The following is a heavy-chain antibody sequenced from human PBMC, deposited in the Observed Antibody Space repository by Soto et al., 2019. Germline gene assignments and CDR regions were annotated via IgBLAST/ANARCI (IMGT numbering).Heavy chain of an antibody. CDR1: GFTFSSYW. J-gene: IGHJ4*02. V-gene: IGHV3-7*05. CDR2: IKQDGSEK. D-gene: IGHD3-10*01. Sequence: GGSLRLSCAASGFTFSSYWMSWVRQAPGKGLEWVANIKQDGSEKYYVDSVKGRFTISRDNAKNSLYLQMNSLRAEDTAVYYCARLYGSGAYYFDYWGQGTLVTVSS. CDR3: ARLYGSGAYYFDY.